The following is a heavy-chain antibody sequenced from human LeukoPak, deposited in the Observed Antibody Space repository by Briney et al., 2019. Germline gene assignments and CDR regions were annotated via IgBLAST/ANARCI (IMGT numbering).Heavy chain of an antibody. Sequence: GGSLRLSCAASGFTFSSYGMHWVRQAPGKGLEWVAVISYDGSNKYYADSVEGRFTISRDNSKNTLYLQMNSLRAEDTAAYYCAKGWPATRYWGQGTLVTVSS. CDR3: AKGWPATRY. D-gene: IGHD2-15*01. V-gene: IGHV3-30*18. CDR2: ISYDGSNK. J-gene: IGHJ4*02. CDR1: GFTFSSYG.